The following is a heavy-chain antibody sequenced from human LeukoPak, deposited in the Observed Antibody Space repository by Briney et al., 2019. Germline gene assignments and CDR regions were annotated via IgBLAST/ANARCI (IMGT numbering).Heavy chain of an antibody. CDR2: ISYDGSNK. D-gene: IGHD2-2*01. CDR3: AARPLMPPRFDY. V-gene: IGHV3-30-3*01. CDR1: GFTFSSYA. J-gene: IGHJ4*02. Sequence: GGSLRLSCAASGFTFSSYAMHWVRQAPGKGLEWVAVISYDGSNKYYADSVKGRFTISRDNSKSTLYLQINSLRADDTAIYYCAARPLMPPRFDYWGQGILVTVSS.